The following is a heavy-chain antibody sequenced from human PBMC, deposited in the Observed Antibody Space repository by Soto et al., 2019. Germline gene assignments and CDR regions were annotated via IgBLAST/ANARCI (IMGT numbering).Heavy chain of an antibody. CDR2: INHSGST. V-gene: IGHV4-34*01. Sequence: PSQMLSLTYAVCGGYFRGYYWSWIRQPPGKGLEWIGEINHSGSTNYNPSLKSRVTISVDTSKNQFSLKLSSVTAADTAVYYCERGRRGYSYGRYFDYWGQGTLVTVSS. J-gene: IGHJ4*02. CDR3: ERGRRGYSYGRYFDY. CDR1: GGYFRGYY. D-gene: IGHD5-18*01.